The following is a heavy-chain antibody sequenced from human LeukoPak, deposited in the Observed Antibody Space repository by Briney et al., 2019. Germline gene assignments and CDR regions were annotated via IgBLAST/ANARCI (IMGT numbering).Heavy chain of an antibody. D-gene: IGHD3-3*01. Sequence: SETLSLTCTVSGGSISSSSYYWGWIRQPPGKGLEWIGSIYYSGSTYYNPSLKSRVTISVDTSKNQFSLKLSSVTAADTAVYYCARAHTIFGVVIIFDYFDYWGQGTLVTVSS. V-gene: IGHV4-39*07. CDR2: IYYSGST. J-gene: IGHJ4*02. CDR3: ARAHTIFGVVIIFDYFDY. CDR1: GGSISSSSYY.